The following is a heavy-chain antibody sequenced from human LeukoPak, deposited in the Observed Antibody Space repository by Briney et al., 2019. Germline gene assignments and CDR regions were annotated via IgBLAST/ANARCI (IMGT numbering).Heavy chain of an antibody. CDR3: ARDQATVVRPGSFQH. D-gene: IGHD4-23*01. CDR1: GGTFSSYA. V-gene: IGHV1-69*04. Sequence: SVKVSCKASGGTFSSYAISWVRQAHGQGLEWMGRIIPILGIANYAQKFQGRVTITADKSTSTAYMELSSLRSEDTAVYYCARDQATVVRPGSFQHWGQGTLVTVSS. CDR2: IIPILGIA. J-gene: IGHJ1*01.